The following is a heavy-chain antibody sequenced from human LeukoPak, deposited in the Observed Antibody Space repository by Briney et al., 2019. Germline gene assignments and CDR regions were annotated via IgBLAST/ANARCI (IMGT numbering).Heavy chain of an antibody. CDR2: IYHSGST. J-gene: IGHJ3*02. Sequence: SETLSLTCAVSGGSISSSNWWSWVRQPPGKGLEWIGEIYHSGSTNYNPSLKSRVTISVDKSKNQFSLKLSSVTAADTAAYYCARDGYLGRWAFDIWGQGTMVTVSS. CDR3: ARDGYLGRWAFDI. V-gene: IGHV4-4*02. D-gene: IGHD5-18*01. CDR1: GGSISSSNW.